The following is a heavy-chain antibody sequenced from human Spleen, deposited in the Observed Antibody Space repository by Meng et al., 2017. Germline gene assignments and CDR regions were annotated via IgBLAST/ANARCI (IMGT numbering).Heavy chain of an antibody. CDR3: ARVRRGYCSGGSCLLTDY. Sequence: SETLSPTCAVYGGSFSGYYCSWIRQPPGKGLEWIGEINHSGSTNYNPSLKSRVTISVDTSKNQFSLKLSSVTAADTAVYYCARVRRGYCSGGSCLLTDYWGQGTLVTVSS. CDR2: INHSGST. CDR1: GGSFSGYY. D-gene: IGHD2-15*01. V-gene: IGHV4-34*01. J-gene: IGHJ4*02.